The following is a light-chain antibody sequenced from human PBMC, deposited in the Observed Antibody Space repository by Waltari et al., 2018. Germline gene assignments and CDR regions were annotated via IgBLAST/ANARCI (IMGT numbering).Light chain of an antibody. J-gene: IGLJ2*01. CDR1: SRDGGGYNS. Sequence: QSALTQPPSASGSPGQSVTISCTGTSRDGGGYNSVSWYQHYPGKAPKLMIYEVSKRPSGVPERFSGSKSGNTASLTVSGLQGDDEADYYCSSYAGSNTVVFGGGTKLTVL. V-gene: IGLV2-8*01. CDR3: SSYAGSNTVV. CDR2: EVS.